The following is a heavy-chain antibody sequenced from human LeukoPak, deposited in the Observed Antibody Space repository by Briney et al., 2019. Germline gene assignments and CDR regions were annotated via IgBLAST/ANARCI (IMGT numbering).Heavy chain of an antibody. CDR3: ARHVTVTYDAFDL. J-gene: IGHJ3*01. Sequence: SETLSLICSVSGGSTTGYFWTWIRQPPGKGPEWIGYVYYKGDTSYSPSLDSRVSISVDTSKKQFSLKLNSVTAADTAMYYCARHVTVTYDAFDLWGQGTMVTVSS. CDR1: GGSTTGYF. D-gene: IGHD4-11*01. V-gene: IGHV4-59*08. CDR2: VYYKGDT.